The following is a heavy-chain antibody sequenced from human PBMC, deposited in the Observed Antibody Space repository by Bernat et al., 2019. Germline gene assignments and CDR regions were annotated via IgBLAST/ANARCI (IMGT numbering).Heavy chain of an antibody. CDR2: ISYDGSNK. Sequence: QVQLVEFGGGVVQPGRSLRLSCAASGFTFSSYGMHWVRQAPGKGLEGVAVISYDGSNKYYADSVKGRFTISRDNSKNTLYLQMNSLRAEDTAVYYCAKEGGYSSGWYNSDYYYGMDVWGQGTTVTVSS. D-gene: IGHD6-19*01. J-gene: IGHJ6*02. CDR1: GFTFSSYG. CDR3: AKEGGYSSGWYNSDYYYGMDV. V-gene: IGHV3-30*18.